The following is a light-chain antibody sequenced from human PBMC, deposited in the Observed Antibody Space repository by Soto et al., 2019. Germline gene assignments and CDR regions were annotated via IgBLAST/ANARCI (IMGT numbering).Light chain of an antibody. CDR3: QQYDNLPPGGFT. Sequence: DIQMTQSPSSLSRSVGDRVTITCQASHDINNYLNWYQQKPGKAPNLLIYDASNLETGVPSRFSGSGSGTHFTLTINSLQPEDIATYYCQQYDNLPPGGFTFGPGTKVEIK. J-gene: IGKJ3*01. V-gene: IGKV1-33*01. CDR1: HDINNY. CDR2: DAS.